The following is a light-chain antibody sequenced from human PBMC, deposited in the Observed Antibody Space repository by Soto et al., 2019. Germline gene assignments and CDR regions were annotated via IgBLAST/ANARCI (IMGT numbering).Light chain of an antibody. CDR1: RSNIGSNH. Sequence: QPVLTQPPSVSGTPGQRVTISCSGTRSNIGSNHVYWYQQLPGTAPKLLIYNNNQRPSGVPDRFSGSKSGTSASLAISGLRSEDEADYYCASWDVSLSGLFGGGTKLTVL. CDR3: ASWDVSLSGL. CDR2: NNN. V-gene: IGLV1-47*02. J-gene: IGLJ2*01.